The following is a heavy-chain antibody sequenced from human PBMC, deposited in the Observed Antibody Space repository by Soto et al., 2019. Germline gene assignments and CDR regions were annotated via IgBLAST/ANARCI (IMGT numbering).Heavy chain of an antibody. D-gene: IGHD2-15*01. J-gene: IGHJ4*02. Sequence: QVQLQESGPGLVKPSQTLSLTCTVSGDSISSGGYYWSWIRQHPGKGLEWMGYIYYSGSTYYNPSLKSRVIISVDTSKNQFSLKLSSVTAADTAVYYCARGSTVAAILFDYWGQGTLVTVSS. CDR2: IYYSGST. CDR1: GDSISSGGYY. CDR3: ARGSTVAAILFDY. V-gene: IGHV4-31*03.